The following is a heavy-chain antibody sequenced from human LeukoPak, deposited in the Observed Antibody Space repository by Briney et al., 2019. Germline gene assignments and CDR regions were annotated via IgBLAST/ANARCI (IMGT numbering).Heavy chain of an antibody. J-gene: IGHJ3*02. D-gene: IGHD2-15*01. V-gene: IGHV3-48*03. CDR3: ARDCSGGSCYYGTDAFDI. CDR1: GFTFSSYE. Sequence: PGGSLRLSCAASGFTFSSYEMNWVRQTPGKGRECVSYISSSGSTIYYADSVKGRFTISRDNAKNSLYLQMNSLRAEDTAVYYCARDCSGGSCYYGTDAFDIWGQGTMVTVSS. CDR2: ISSSGSTI.